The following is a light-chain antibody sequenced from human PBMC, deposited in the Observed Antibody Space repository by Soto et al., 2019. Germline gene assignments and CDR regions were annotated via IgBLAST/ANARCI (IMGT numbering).Light chain of an antibody. CDR1: QSVSSNY. CDR2: GAS. Sequence: EIVLTQSPGTLSLSPGERATLSCRTSQSVSSNYLAWYQQKPGQAPRLLISGASSRATGIPDRFSGSGSGTDFTLTISRLEPQDFAVYYCQQYGTSLYTFGQGTKLEIK. V-gene: IGKV3-20*01. CDR3: QQYGTSLYT. J-gene: IGKJ2*01.